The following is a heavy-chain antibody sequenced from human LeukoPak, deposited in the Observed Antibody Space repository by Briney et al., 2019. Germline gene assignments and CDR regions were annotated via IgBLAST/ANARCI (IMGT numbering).Heavy chain of an antibody. CDR3: ARDPAAAGPGGNWFDP. CDR2: IKQDGSEK. J-gene: IGHJ5*02. Sequence: GGSLRLSCAASGFTFSSYWMSRVRQAPGKGLEWVANIKQDGSEKYYVDSVKGRFTISRDNAKNSLYLQMNSLRAEDTAVYYCARDPAAAGPGGNWFDPWGQGTLVTVSS. V-gene: IGHV3-7*01. CDR1: GFTFSSYW. D-gene: IGHD6-13*01.